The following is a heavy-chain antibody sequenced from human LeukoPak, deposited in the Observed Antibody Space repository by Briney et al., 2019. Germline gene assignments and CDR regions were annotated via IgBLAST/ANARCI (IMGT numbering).Heavy chain of an antibody. CDR2: IYYSGST. CDR3: ARVERYYDILTGYYSAVWFDP. CDR1: GGSISSGGYY. Sequence: SQTLSLTRTVSGGSISSGGYYWSWIRQHPGKGLEWIGYIYYSGSTYYNPSLKSRVTISVDTSKNQFSLKLSSVTAADTAVYYCARVERYYDILTGYYSAVWFDPWGQGTLVTVSS. V-gene: IGHV4-31*03. J-gene: IGHJ5*02. D-gene: IGHD3-9*01.